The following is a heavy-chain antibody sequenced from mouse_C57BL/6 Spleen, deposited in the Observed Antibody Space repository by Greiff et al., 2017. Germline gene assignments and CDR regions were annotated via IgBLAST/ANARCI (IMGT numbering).Heavy chain of an antibody. V-gene: IGHV7-1*01. D-gene: IGHD2-12*01. J-gene: IGHJ2*01. CDR1: GFTFSDFY. Sequence: EVMLVESGGGLVQSGRSLRLSCATSGFTFSDFYMEWVRQAPGKGLEWIAASRNKANDYTTEYSASVKGRFIVSRDTSKSILYLQMHALRAEDTAIDYCARRCYSGYFDDWGKGTTLTVSS. CDR2: SRNKANDYTT. CDR3: ARRCYSGYFDD.